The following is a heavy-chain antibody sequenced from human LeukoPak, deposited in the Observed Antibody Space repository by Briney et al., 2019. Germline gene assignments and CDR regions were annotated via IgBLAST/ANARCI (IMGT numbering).Heavy chain of an antibody. CDR1: GGSISSSSYY. Sequence: SETLSLTCTVSGGSISSSSYYWGWIRQPPGKGLEWIGSIYYSGSTYYNPSLKSRVTISVDTSKNQFSLKLSSVTAADTAVYYCARLESIAVASSEVWFDPWGQGTLVTVSS. D-gene: IGHD6-19*01. CDR2: IYYSGST. CDR3: ARLESIAVASSEVWFDP. J-gene: IGHJ5*02. V-gene: IGHV4-39*01.